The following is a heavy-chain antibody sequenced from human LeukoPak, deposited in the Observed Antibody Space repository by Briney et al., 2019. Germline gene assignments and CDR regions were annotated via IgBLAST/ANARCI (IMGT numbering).Heavy chain of an antibody. J-gene: IGHJ4*02. Sequence: SETLSLTCTVSGGSISSYYWSWIRQPPRKGLEWIGYIYYSGSTSYNPSLKSRVPISVDTSSNQFSLMLSSVTAADTAVYYCARGTKTGYTGYDWNYWGQGSLVTISS. D-gene: IGHD5-12*01. CDR3: ARGTKTGYTGYDWNY. V-gene: IGHV4-59*01. CDR2: IYYSGST. CDR1: GGSISSYY.